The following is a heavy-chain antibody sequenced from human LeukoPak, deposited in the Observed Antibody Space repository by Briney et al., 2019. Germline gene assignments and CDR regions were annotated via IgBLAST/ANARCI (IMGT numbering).Heavy chain of an antibody. D-gene: IGHD1-26*01. CDR2: IWYDGSNE. Sequence: ETGGSLRLSCAASAFTFSNYAMHWVRQASGEGLEWVGMIWYDGSNENYADSVRGRFTISRDNSKNTLYLQMNSLRAEDTAVYYCAKVGSAGAKYYYYYGMDVWGQGTTVTVSS. CDR1: AFTFSNYA. CDR3: AKVGSAGAKYYYYYGMDV. J-gene: IGHJ6*02. V-gene: IGHV3-33*06.